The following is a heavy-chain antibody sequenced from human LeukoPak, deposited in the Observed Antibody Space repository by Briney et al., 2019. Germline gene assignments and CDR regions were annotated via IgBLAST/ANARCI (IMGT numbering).Heavy chain of an antibody. CDR2: ISYDGSNK. Sequence: GGSLRLSCAAPGFTFSSYGMHWVRQAPGKGLEWVAVISYDGSNKYYADSVKGRFTISRDNSKNTLYLQMNSLRAEDTAVYYCARGGYFDYWGQGTLVTVSS. J-gene: IGHJ4*02. V-gene: IGHV3-30*03. CDR3: ARGGYFDY. CDR1: GFTFSSYG. D-gene: IGHD3-16*01.